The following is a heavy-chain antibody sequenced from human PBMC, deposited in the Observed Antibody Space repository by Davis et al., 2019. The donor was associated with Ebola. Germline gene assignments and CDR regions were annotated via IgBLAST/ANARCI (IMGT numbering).Heavy chain of an antibody. V-gene: IGHV3-23*01. J-gene: IGHJ4*02. CDR1: GFTFSSYA. CDR3: AKGVRVDILTGYSDY. Sequence: PGGSLRLSCAASGFTFSSYAMNWVRQAPGQGLEWVSVISGTGCSTYSVDSVKGRFTISRDNSKNPLYLQMSSLRAEDTAVYYCAKGVRVDILTGYSDYWGQGTLVTVSS. CDR2: ISGTGCST. D-gene: IGHD3-9*01.